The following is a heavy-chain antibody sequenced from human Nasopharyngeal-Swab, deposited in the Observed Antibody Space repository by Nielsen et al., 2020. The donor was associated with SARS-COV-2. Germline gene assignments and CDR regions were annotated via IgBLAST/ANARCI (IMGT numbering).Heavy chain of an antibody. Sequence: GGSLRLSCAASGFTFRFYTMHWVRQAPGKGLEWVSSVSTGGDYIHYADLVQGRFAIPRDNAKDSLYLQMNSLRAEDTAIYYCARDRSGFGFDFWGQGALVTVSP. CDR1: GFTFRFYT. V-gene: IGHV3-21*01. CDR3: ARDRSGFGFDF. D-gene: IGHD3-3*01. J-gene: IGHJ4*02. CDR2: VSTGGDYI.